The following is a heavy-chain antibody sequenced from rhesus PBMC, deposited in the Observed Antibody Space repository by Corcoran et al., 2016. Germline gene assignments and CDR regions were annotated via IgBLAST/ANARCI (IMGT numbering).Heavy chain of an antibody. V-gene: IGHV4-73*01. Sequence: QVKLQQWGEGLVTPSEPLSLTCAVYGGPISGYYWSWIRQPPGKGLEWVGNIDGNSANTNYNPSLKNRVTNSKDTSKNQFSLKLSSVTAADTAVYYCARGIQRVGRFDVWGPGVLVTVSS. CDR1: GGPISGYY. J-gene: IGHJ5-1*01. D-gene: IGHD5-42*01. CDR2: IDGNSANT. CDR3: ARGIQRVGRFDV.